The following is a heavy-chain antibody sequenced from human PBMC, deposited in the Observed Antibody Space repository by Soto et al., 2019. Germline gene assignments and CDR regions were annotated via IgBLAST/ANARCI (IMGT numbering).Heavy chain of an antibody. CDR1: GYTFTSHY. CDR3: ARGDDHYYSGPFSDAFDV. J-gene: IGHJ3*01. Sequence: ASVKVSCKASGYTFTSHYMHWVRQAPGQGLEWMGIINPSGGSTSYAQKFQGRVTMTRDTSTSTVYMELSSLRSEDTAVYYCARGDDHYYSGPFSDAFDVWGQGTMVTVSS. V-gene: IGHV1-46*01. D-gene: IGHD5-12*01. CDR2: INPSGGST.